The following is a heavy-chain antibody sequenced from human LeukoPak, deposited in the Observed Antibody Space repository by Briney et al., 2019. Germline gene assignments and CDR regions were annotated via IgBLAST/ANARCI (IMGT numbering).Heavy chain of an antibody. Sequence: GGALRLSCAASGFTFSSYEMNWVRQAPGKGRQWVSYISSSGSTMYYADSVKGRFTISRDNAKNSLYLQKNSLRAEDTAVYYCARRYCSSTSCFPAEYFQHWGQGTLVSVST. J-gene: IGHJ1*01. CDR2: ISSSGSTM. V-gene: IGHV3-48*03. D-gene: IGHD2-2*01. CDR1: GFTFSSYE. CDR3: ARRYCSSTSCFPAEYFQH.